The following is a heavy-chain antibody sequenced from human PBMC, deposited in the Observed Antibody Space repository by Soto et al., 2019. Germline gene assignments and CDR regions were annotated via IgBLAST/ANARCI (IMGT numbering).Heavy chain of an antibody. CDR2: INAGNGNT. V-gene: IGHV1-3*01. D-gene: IGHD3-22*01. CDR3: AKDTYYHDRSGYYIFDY. Sequence: ASVKVSCKASVYTFTSYDMHWVRQAPGQRLEWMGWINAGNGNTKYSQKFQGRVTITRDTSASTAYMELNSLRAEDTAVYYCAKDTYYHDRSGYYIFDYWGQGTPVTVSS. J-gene: IGHJ4*02. CDR1: VYTFTSYD.